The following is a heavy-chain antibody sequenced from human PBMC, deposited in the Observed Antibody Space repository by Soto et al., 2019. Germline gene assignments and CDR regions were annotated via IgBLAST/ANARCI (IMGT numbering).Heavy chain of an antibody. CDR2: IIPVLNIA. J-gene: IGHJ4*02. Sequence: QVQLVQSGAEMKRPGSSVKVSCETSGGILTNYTFNWVRQAPGQGLEWMGWIIPVLNIANYAQKLQGRITITADKSTKTAYLKLTSLRSEDTAIYFCAKAPNATSPSDHWGQGTLITVSS. V-gene: IGHV1-69*02. CDR1: GGILTNYT. CDR3: AKAPNATSPSDH.